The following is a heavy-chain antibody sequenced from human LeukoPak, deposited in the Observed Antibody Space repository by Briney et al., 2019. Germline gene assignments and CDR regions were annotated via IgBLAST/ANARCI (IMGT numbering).Heavy chain of an antibody. CDR1: GLTFSIYG. Sequence: GGSLRLSCAVSGLTFSIYGMSWVGQSPGKGLKWVSAISGSATGGITNYADSVKGRFTISRDNDKNTVYLQMNNLRVEDTAVYYCANHRSAFEFWGQGTLVTVSS. CDR2: ISGSATGGIT. D-gene: IGHD3-10*01. V-gene: IGHV3-23*01. J-gene: IGHJ4*02. CDR3: ANHRSAFEF.